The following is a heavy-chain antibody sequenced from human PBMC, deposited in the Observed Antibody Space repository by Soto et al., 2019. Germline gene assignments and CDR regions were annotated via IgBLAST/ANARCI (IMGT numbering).Heavy chain of an antibody. V-gene: IGHV3-20*04. CDR2: VNWNSVTT. CDR1: GFTFGPHG. J-gene: IGHJ3*01. CDR3: ARGLDAFDL. Sequence: EVQLVETGGGVVRPGGSLRPSCAASGFTFGPHGLTWVRQAPGKRLEWVAGVNWNSVTTGYGDAVKGRFTAHRDNAKNSLYLEMSSLRIEDTAIYYCARGLDAFDLWGQGTWVTVSS.